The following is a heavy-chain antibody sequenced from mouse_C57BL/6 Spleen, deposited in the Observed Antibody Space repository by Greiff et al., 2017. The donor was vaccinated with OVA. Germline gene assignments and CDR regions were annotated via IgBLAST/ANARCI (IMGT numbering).Heavy chain of an antibody. CDR2: IWRGGST. V-gene: IGHV2-2*01. D-gene: IGHD1-1*01. CDR1: GFSLTSYG. CDR3: ARNEIYYYGSSYGGAMDY. Sequence: VQLQQSGPGLVQPSQCLSITCTASGFSLTSYGVHWVRQSPGQGLEWLGVIWRGGSTDYNAAFISRLSISKDNSKSQVFFKMNSLQADDTAIYYCARNEIYYYGSSYGGAMDYWGQGTSVTVSS. J-gene: IGHJ4*01.